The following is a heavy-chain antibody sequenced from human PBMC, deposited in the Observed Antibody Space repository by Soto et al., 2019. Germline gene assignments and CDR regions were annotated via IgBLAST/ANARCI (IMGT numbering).Heavy chain of an antibody. J-gene: IGHJ4*02. D-gene: IGHD3-9*01. CDR1: GFSLSNARMG. CDR3: ARIFSSDISRLVMDY. CDR2: IFSNDEK. Sequence: GPTLVNPTETLTLTCNDSGFSLSNARMGVSWIRQPTGKALDWLAHIFSNDEKSYSTSLKIRLTISKDTSKSQLVLTMTNIDPVDTATYYCARIFSSDISRLVMDYWGQGTPVTVSS. V-gene: IGHV2-26*01.